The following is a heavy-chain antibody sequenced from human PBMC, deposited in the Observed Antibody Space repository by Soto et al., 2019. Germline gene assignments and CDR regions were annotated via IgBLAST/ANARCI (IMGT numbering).Heavy chain of an antibody. CDR3: ARGGGDRTGYYYYYYYMDV. Sequence: QVQLQESGPGLVKPSETLSLTCTVSGGSISSYYWSWIRQPPGKGLEWIGYIYYSGSTNYNPSLKSRVTISVDTSKNQFSLKLSSVTAADTAVYYCARGGGDRTGYYYYYYYMDVWGKGTTVTVSS. CDR1: GGSISSYY. D-gene: IGHD2-21*02. V-gene: IGHV4-59*01. J-gene: IGHJ6*03. CDR2: IYYSGST.